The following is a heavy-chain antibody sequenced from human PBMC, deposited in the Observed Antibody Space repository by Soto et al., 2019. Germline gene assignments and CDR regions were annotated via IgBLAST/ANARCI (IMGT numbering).Heavy chain of an antibody. V-gene: IGHV3-23*01. J-gene: IGHJ6*02. CDR2: ISGSGGST. CDR3: AKHYYYGMDV. Sequence: EVQLLESGGGLVQPGGSLRLSCAASGFTFSSYAMSSVRQAPGKGLEWVSAISGSGGSTYYADSVKGRFTISRDNSKNTRYLQMNGLRAEDTAVYYCAKHYYYGMDVWGQGTTVTVSS. CDR1: GFTFSSYA.